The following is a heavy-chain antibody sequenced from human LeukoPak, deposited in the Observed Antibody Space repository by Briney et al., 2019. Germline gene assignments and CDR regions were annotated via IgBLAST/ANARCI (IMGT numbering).Heavy chain of an antibody. CDR1: GGSISRYY. J-gene: IGHJ5*02. D-gene: IGHD1-26*01. CDR2: IYSSGST. Sequence: SETLSLTCTVSGGSISRYYWSWIRQPPGKGLEWIGYIYSSGSTNYNPSLKSRVTISVDTSKNQFSLKLSSVTAADTAVYYCARGGGGSYWEGNWFDPWGQGTLVTVSS. CDR3: ARGGGGSYWEGNWFDP. V-gene: IGHV4-59*01.